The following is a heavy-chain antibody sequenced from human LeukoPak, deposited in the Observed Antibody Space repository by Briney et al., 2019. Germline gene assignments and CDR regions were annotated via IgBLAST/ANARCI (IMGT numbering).Heavy chain of an antibody. CDR1: GFSFSRYW. CDR2: SSADGSVT. D-gene: IGHD2-15*01. V-gene: IGHV3-74*01. CDR3: ATAGGDGSRTGFDP. Sequence: GGALRLSCADSGFSFSRYWMHWLRQTPGKGLVWVSCSSADGSVTRYAASVKGRFTISRDNTKSTLYLQMHSLRAEDTAVYYCATAGGDGSRTGFDPWGQGTLVTVSS. J-gene: IGHJ5*02.